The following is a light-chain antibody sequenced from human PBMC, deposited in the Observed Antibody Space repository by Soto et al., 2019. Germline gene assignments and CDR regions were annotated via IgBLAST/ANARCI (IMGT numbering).Light chain of an antibody. V-gene: IGKV1-5*03. J-gene: IGKJ5*01. CDR2: KAS. Sequence: DIQMTQSVSTLSASVGDRVTITCRASQSISDCLAWYQQRPGKAPKLLIYKASSLESGVPSRFSGSGSGTDFTLTISSLQPEDCAIYFCQQANSFPITFGQGTRREIK. CDR3: QQANSFPIT. CDR1: QSISDC.